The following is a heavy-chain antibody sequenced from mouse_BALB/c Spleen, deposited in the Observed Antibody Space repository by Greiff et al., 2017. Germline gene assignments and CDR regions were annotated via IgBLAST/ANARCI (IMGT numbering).Heavy chain of an antibody. CDR1: GFSLTSYG. J-gene: IGHJ4*01. CDR2: IWSDGST. V-gene: IGHV2-6-2*01. D-gene: IGHD2-4*01. Sequence: VQLQESGPDLVAPSQSLSITCTVSGFSLTSYGVHWVRQPPGKGLEWLVVIWSDGSTTYNSALKSRLSISKDNSKSQVFLKMNSLQTDDTAMYYCARHNYDYDGYAMDYWGQGTSVTVSS. CDR3: ARHNYDYDGYAMDY.